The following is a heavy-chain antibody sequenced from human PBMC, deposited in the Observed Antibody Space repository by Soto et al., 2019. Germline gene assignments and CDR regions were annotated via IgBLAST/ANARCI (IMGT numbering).Heavy chain of an antibody. CDR1: GFTFSNYA. Sequence: PGGSLRLSCAASGFTFSNYAMNWVRQAPGKGLEWVSSIGGSGASTYYADSVKGRFTISRDDSKNTLHLQLSSLRAEDTAIYYCAKDPVPLIYCSGASCYFHSWGRGTLVTVSS. J-gene: IGHJ4*02. CDR3: AKDPVPLIYCSGASCYFHS. V-gene: IGHV3-23*01. D-gene: IGHD2-15*01. CDR2: IGGSGAST.